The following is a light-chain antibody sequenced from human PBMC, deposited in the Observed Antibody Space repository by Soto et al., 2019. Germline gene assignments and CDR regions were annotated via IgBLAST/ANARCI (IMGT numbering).Light chain of an antibody. CDR3: QQYNSYSPT. J-gene: IGKJ5*01. CDR1: QSISSY. V-gene: IGKV1-39*01. CDR2: AAS. Sequence: HVTQSTSSLSASVGDSVTVTCRACQSISSYLNWYQQKPGKAPKLLIYAASSFQSGVPSRFSGSGSGTDFTLTISCLQSEDFATYYCQQYNSYSPTFGQGTRLEIK.